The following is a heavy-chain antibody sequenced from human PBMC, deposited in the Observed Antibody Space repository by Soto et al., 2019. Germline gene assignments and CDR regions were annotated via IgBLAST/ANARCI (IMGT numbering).Heavy chain of an antibody. CDR1: GGSISSSSYF. V-gene: IGHV4-39*01. CDR3: TRSHYFDY. CDR2: IYYSGST. Sequence: SETLSLTCSVSGGSISSSSYFWGWIRQPPGKGLEWIGSIYYSGSTYYNPSLKSRVTVSVDASRNLFSLKLSSVTAADTAVYFCTRSHYFDYWGQGALVTVS. J-gene: IGHJ4*02.